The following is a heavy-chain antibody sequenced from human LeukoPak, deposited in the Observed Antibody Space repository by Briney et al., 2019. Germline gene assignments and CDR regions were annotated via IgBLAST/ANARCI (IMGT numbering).Heavy chain of an antibody. J-gene: IGHJ4*02. D-gene: IGHD6-19*01. CDR3: ARSSPGYSSGWYSYYFDY. CDR1: GGSISSTDSY. Sequence: SQTLSLTCTVSGGSISSTDSYWSWVRQPPGKGLEWIGYIYYSGSTNYNPSLKSRVTISVDTSKNQFSLKLSSVTAADTAVYYCARSSPGYSSGWYSYYFDYWGQGTLVTVSS. V-gene: IGHV4-30-4*01. CDR2: IYYSGST.